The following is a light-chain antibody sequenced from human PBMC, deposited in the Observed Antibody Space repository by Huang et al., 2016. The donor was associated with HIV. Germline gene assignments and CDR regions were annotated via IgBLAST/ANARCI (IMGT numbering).Light chain of an antibody. Sequence: EIQLTQSPSSLSASVGDGITITCRASENIVYSLSWFRHRPGRAPEALIAAASRLHAGVPAKFSATGSGANFTLSIDGRGPEDFATYYCQQSRSLPRTYGGGTKVDI. J-gene: IGKJ4*01. V-gene: IGKV1-39*01. CDR3: QQSRSLPRT. CDR1: ENIVYS. CDR2: AAS.